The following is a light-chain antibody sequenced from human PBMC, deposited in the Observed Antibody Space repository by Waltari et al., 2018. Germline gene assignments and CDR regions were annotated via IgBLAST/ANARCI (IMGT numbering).Light chain of an antibody. Sequence: EIVMTQSPAILSASPGERATLSCRASQSVSTNLAWYQPKPGQAPRLLNYGASTRATGIPDRFSGSGSGTEFTLTISSLQSEDFVVYSCQQYNDWPRTFGQGTKVEIK. CDR2: GAS. CDR1: QSVSTN. CDR3: QQYNDWPRT. V-gene: IGKV3-15*01. J-gene: IGKJ1*01.